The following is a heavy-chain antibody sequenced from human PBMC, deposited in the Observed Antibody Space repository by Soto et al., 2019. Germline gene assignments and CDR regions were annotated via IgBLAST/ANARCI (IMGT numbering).Heavy chain of an antibody. CDR1: GGTFSSYA. J-gene: IGHJ6*04. CDR3: ARVPPTPGYDYGESYYYGMDV. V-gene: IGHV1-69*01. Sequence: QVQLVQSGAEVKKPGSSVKVSCKASGGTFSSYAISWVRQAPGQGLEWMGGIIPIFGTANYAQKFQGRVTITADESTSTAYMELSSLRSEDTAVYYCARVPPTPGYDYGESYYYGMDVWGKGTTVTVSS. D-gene: IGHD4-17*01. CDR2: IIPIFGTA.